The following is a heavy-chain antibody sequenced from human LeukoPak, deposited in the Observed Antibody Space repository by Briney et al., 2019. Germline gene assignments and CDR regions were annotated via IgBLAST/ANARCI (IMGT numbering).Heavy chain of an antibody. D-gene: IGHD3-10*01. J-gene: IGHJ3*02. Sequence: GGSLRLSCAASGLGFTPHAMLWVRQAPGEGLEWVAVISYDGRSDFYADSVKGRFSISKDNSRNTLYLQMNSLRVEDTAVYFCARDFYFGSGDAFDIWGQGTMVTVSS. CDR2: ISYDGRSD. V-gene: IGHV3-30*04. CDR1: GLGFTPHA. CDR3: ARDFYFGSGDAFDI.